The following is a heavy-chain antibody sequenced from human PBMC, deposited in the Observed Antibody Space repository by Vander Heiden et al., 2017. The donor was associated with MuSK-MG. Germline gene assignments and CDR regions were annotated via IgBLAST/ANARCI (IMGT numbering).Heavy chain of an antibody. D-gene: IGHD6-6*01. J-gene: IGHJ6*02. CDR3: ARGDDSSSSLLYYYGMDV. CDR2: IFYSGST. Sequence: QVQLQESGPGLVKPSQTLSFTCTVSGGSISSGDFHWSWIRQPPGKGLEWIGYIFYSGSTYYNPSLKSRVTISVDTSKNQFSLKLSSVIAADTAVYYCARGDDSSSSLLYYYGMDVWGQGTTGTVSS. V-gene: IGHV4-30-4*01. CDR1: GGSISSGDFH.